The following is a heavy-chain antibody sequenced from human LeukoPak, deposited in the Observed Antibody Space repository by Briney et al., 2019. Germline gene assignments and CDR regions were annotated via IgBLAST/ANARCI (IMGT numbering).Heavy chain of an antibody. J-gene: IGHJ6*02. D-gene: IGHD5-24*01. V-gene: IGHV3-66*02. Sequence: PGGSLRLSCAASGFTVSSNYMSWVRQAPGKGLEWVSVIYSGGSTYYADSVKGRFTISRDNSKNTLYLQMNSLRAEDTAVYYCARTGKKMATIYDYHGMDVWGQGTTVTVSS. CDR2: IYSGGST. CDR3: ARTGKKMATIYDYHGMDV. CDR1: GFTVSSNY.